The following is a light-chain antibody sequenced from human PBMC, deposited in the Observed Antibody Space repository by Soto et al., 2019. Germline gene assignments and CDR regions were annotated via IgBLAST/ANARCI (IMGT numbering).Light chain of an antibody. J-gene: IGKJ4*01. CDR3: QQCNNWPLT. CDR1: QSVSTC. CDR2: DAS. Sequence: EIVLTQSPATLSLSPGERATLSCRASQSVSTCLAWYQQKPGQAPRLLIYDASKRATGIPARFSGSGSGTDFTLTVSNLESEDFAVYYCQQCNNWPLTFGGGTKVEIK. V-gene: IGKV3-11*01.